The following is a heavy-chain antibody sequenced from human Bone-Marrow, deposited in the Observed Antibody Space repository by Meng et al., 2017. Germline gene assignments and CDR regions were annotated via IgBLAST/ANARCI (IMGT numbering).Heavy chain of an antibody. Sequence: SETLSLTCTVSGYSISSGYYWGWIRQPPGKGLEWLGSIYHSGSTYYNPSLKSRVTIAVDTSKNQFSLKLSSVTAADTAVYYCARDPELRYFDWLLSPLNFDYWGQGTLVTVSS. J-gene: IGHJ4*02. CDR3: ARDPELRYFDWLLSPLNFDY. CDR2: IYHSGST. D-gene: IGHD3-9*01. CDR1: GYSISSGYY. V-gene: IGHV4-38-2*02.